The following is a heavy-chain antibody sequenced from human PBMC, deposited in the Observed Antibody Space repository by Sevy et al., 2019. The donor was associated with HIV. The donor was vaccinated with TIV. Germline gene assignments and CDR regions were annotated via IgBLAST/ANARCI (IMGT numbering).Heavy chain of an antibody. CDR1: GFTFSSYG. Sequence: GGSLRLSCAASGFTFSSYGMHWVRQAPGKGLEWVAVIWYDGSNKYYADSVKGRFTISRDNSKNSLYLQMNSLRAEDTAVYYCARDTYCTNGVCYPRGHYYGMDVWGQGTTVTVSS. CDR3: ARDTYCTNGVCYPRGHYYGMDV. D-gene: IGHD2-8*01. V-gene: IGHV3-33*01. CDR2: IWYDGSNK. J-gene: IGHJ6*02.